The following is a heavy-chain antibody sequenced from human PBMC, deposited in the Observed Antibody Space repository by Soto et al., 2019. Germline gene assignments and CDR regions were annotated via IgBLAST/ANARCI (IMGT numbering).Heavy chain of an antibody. V-gene: IGHV4-31*03. CDR3: ARARLRAVYAFDF. Sequence: QVQLQESGPGLVNPSQTLSLTCTVSGGSINSGAYYWSWVRQHPGKGLEWIGYIYYSGSTYLSPSLKRRLTISIDTSKNQFSLKLSSVTAADTAMYYCARARLRAVYAFDFWGQGTMVTFSS. D-gene: IGHD5-12*01. CDR1: GGSINSGAYY. J-gene: IGHJ3*01. CDR2: IYYSGST.